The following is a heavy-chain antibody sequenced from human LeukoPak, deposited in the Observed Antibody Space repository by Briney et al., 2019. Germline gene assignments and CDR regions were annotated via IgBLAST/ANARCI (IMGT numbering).Heavy chain of an antibody. Sequence: GRSLRLSCAASGFTFSSYAMHWVRQAPGKGMEWVAVISYDGSNKYYADSVKGRFTLYRDNSKNTLYLQMNSLRAEDTAVYYCARAPWFGELLWPFDYWGQGTLVTVSS. D-gene: IGHD3-10*01. CDR3: ARAPWFGELLWPFDY. J-gene: IGHJ4*02. V-gene: IGHV3-30*04. CDR2: ISYDGSNK. CDR1: GFTFSSYA.